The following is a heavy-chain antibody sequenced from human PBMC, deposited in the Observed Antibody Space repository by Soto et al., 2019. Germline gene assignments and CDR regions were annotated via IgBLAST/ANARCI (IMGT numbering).Heavy chain of an antibody. CDR3: ASQRRGGYWFVP. CDR2: IYYSGTT. J-gene: IGHJ5*02. Sequence: PSETLSLTCSVSGGSINSDDHYWTWIRQPPGKGLEWIGSIYYSGTTNYNPSLKSRITVSIDTSKNQFSLNLTSVTAADTALYYCASQRRGGYWFVPWCQGTPVPVSS. V-gene: IGHV4-30-4*01. CDR1: GGSINSDDHY.